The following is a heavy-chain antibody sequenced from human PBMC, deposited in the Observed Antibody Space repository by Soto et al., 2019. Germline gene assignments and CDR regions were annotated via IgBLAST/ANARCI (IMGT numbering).Heavy chain of an antibody. J-gene: IGHJ5*02. D-gene: IGHD3-10*01. CDR2: IHYSGST. CDR1: GGSISSYY. Sequence: PETLSLTCTVSGGSISSYYWSLIRQPPGKGLEWIGYIHYSGSTNYNPSLKSRITISVDTSKNQFSLKLSSVTAADTAVYYCARDVGSGNNWFDPWGQGTLVTVSS. V-gene: IGHV4-59*01. CDR3: ARDVGSGNNWFDP.